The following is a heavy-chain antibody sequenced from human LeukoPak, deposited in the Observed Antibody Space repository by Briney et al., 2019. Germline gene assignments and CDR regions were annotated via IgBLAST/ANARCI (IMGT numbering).Heavy chain of an antibody. Sequence: PSETLSLTCTVSGGSISSYYWSWIRQPPGKGLEWIGYIYYSGSTNYNPSLKSRVTISVDTSKNQFSLKLSSVTAADTAVYYCARVNYDSSGYGGYFDYWGQGTLVTVSS. D-gene: IGHD3-22*01. V-gene: IGHV4-59*08. CDR3: ARVNYDSSGYGGYFDY. CDR2: IYYSGST. CDR1: GGSISSYY. J-gene: IGHJ4*02.